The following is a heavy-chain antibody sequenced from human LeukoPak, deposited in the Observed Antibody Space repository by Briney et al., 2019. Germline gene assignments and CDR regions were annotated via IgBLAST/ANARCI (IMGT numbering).Heavy chain of an antibody. CDR2: IYYSGST. CDR3: ARGVQLLHYFDY. CDR1: GGSISSGDYY. V-gene: IGHV4-30-4*01. D-gene: IGHD2-2*01. Sequence: PSETLSLTCTVSGGSISSGDYYWSWIRQPPGKGLEWIGYIYYSGSTYYNPSLKSRVTISVDTSKNQFSLKLSSVTAADTAVYYCARGVQLLHYFDYWGQGTLVTVSS. J-gene: IGHJ4*02.